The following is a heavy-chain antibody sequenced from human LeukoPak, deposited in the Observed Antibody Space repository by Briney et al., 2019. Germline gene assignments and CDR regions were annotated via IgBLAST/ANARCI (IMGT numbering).Heavy chain of an antibody. Sequence: PSETLCLAFTVSGGSISSSSYYWGWIRQPPGKGLEWIGSIYYSGSTYYNPSLKSRVTISVDTSKNQFSLKLSSVTAADTAVYYCARTGRGYYYYGMDVWGQGTTVTVSS. D-gene: IGHD3-10*01. CDR1: GGSISSSSYY. V-gene: IGHV4-39*01. CDR2: IYYSGST. CDR3: ARTGRGYYYYGMDV. J-gene: IGHJ6*02.